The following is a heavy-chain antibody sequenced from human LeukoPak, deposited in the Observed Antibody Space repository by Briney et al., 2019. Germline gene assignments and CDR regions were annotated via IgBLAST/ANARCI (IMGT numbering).Heavy chain of an antibody. CDR1: GFTFSTYA. D-gene: IGHD1-26*01. CDR2: ISNAGGST. Sequence: GGSLRLSCAASGFTFSTYAMNWVRQAPGKGLEWVSGISNAGGSTDYADSVKGRFTISRDNSKNTLYLQMNSLRAEDTAVYYCARDPSGRAIPNKFDNWGEGDLVTVSS. J-gene: IGHJ4*02. V-gene: IGHV3-23*01. CDR3: ARDPSGRAIPNKFDN.